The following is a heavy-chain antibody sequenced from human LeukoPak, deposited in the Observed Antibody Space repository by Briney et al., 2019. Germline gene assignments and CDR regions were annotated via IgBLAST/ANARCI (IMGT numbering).Heavy chain of an antibody. CDR1: GFTFSSYG. Sequence: GGSLRLSCAVSGFTFSSYGMSWVRQAPGKGLEWVSTISGRDSNTYYADSVKGRFTISRDNSKNTLYLQMNSLKAEDTAVFYCARDPDGYRQGHHFDYWGQGTLVTVSS. CDR2: ISGRDSNT. V-gene: IGHV3-23*01. CDR3: ARDPDGYRQGHHFDY. D-gene: IGHD5-18*01. J-gene: IGHJ4*02.